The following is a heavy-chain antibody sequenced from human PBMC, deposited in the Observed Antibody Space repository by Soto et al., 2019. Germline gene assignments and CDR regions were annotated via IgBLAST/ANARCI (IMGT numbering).Heavy chain of an antibody. V-gene: IGHV4-59*01. CDR2: IYYSGST. CDR1: GGSISSYY. Sequence: SETLSLTCTVSGGSISSYYWSWIRQPPGKGLEWIGYIYYSGSTNYNPSLKSRVTISVDTSKNQFSLKLSSVTAADTAVYYCARTRGIAVAGWSDYLGQGTLVTVS. CDR3: ARTRGIAVAGWSDY. D-gene: IGHD6-19*01. J-gene: IGHJ4*02.